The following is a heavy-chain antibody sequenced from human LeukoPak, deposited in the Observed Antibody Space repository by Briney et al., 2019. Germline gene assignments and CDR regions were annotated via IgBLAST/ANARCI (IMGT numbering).Heavy chain of an antibody. D-gene: IGHD6-19*01. V-gene: IGHV4-59*01. CDR2: ISYSGRT. J-gene: IGHJ4*02. Sequence: PSETLSLTCAVSGVSISRSYWSWIRQPPAKRLEWIAYISYSGRTHYNPSLESRVTISLDTSKNQVSLQLTSVTAADTAVYYCARAEQWLPLDYWGQGTLVIVSS. CDR1: GVSISRSY. CDR3: ARAEQWLPLDY.